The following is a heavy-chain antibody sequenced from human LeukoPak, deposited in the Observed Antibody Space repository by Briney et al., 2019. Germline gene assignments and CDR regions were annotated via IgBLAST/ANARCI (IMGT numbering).Heavy chain of an antibody. V-gene: IGHV4-59*01. CDR3: ARAVAGSFDY. CDR1: GGSISGYY. D-gene: IGHD6-19*01. J-gene: IGHJ4*02. CDR2: IYYSGST. Sequence: SETLSLTCTVSGGSISGYYWSWIRQPPGKGLEWIGYIYYSGSTNYNPSLKSRVTISVDTSKNQFSLKLSSVTAADTAVYYCARAVAGSFDYWGQGTLVTVSS.